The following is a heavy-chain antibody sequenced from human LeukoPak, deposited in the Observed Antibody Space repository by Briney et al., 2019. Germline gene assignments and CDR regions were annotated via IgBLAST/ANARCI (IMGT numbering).Heavy chain of an antibody. Sequence: PGGSLRLSCAASGFSVSSNYMSWVRQAPGKGLEWVSLIYSGGNTYYTDSVKGRFTISRDNSKNTLYLQMNSLRAEDTAVYYCAGSLRYFDWSTWGQGTLVTVSS. CDR1: GFSVSSNY. CDR2: IYSGGNT. D-gene: IGHD3-9*01. J-gene: IGHJ5*02. CDR3: AGSLRYFDWST. V-gene: IGHV3-53*01.